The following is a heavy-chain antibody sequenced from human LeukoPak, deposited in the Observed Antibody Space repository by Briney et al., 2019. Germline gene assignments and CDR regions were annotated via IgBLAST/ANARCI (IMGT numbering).Heavy chain of an antibody. CDR3: ARATGATVDYFDY. D-gene: IGHD1-26*01. CDR2: ISSSSSYI. CDR1: GFTFSSYS. V-gene: IGHV3-21*01. J-gene: IGHJ4*02. Sequence: KTGGSLRLSCAASGFTFSSYSMNWVRQAPGKGLEWVSSISSSSSYIYYADSVKGRFTISRDNAKNSLYLQMNSLRAEDTAVYYCARATGATVDYFDYWGQGTLVTVSS.